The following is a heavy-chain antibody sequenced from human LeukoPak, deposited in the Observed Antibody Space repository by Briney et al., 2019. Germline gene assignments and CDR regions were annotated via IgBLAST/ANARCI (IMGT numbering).Heavy chain of an antibody. CDR2: MYHSGST. V-gene: IGHV4-38-2*02. J-gene: IGHJ5*02. CDR1: GYSISEGYY. D-gene: IGHD2-15*01. Sequence: SETLSLTCSVSGYSISEGYYWGWIRQSPGKGLEWIGSMYHSGSTYYNPSLKSRVTISVDTSKNQFSLKVNSVTAADAAVYYCARSVGYCSGGTCYFPYFDLWGQGILVTVSS. CDR3: ARSVGYCSGGTCYFPYFDL.